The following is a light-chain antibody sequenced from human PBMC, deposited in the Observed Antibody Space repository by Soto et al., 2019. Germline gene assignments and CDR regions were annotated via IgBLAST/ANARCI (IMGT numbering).Light chain of an antibody. J-gene: IGKJ1*01. CDR2: AAS. V-gene: IGKV1-39*01. CDR3: QQSYSTPRT. Sequence: DIQMTQSPSSLSASVGDRVTITCRASQSISSYLNWYQKKPGKAPKLLIYAASSLQSGVPSRFSGSGSWTEFTLTISSLQAEDFATYYCQQSYSTPRTFGQGAKVEIK. CDR1: QSISSY.